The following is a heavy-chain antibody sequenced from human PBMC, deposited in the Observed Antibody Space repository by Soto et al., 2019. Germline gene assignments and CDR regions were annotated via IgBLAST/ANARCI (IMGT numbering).Heavy chain of an antibody. V-gene: IGHV3-21*06. CDR1: GFTFTSYT. CDR3: ARARVYATGPLDF. J-gene: IGHJ4*02. D-gene: IGHD6-13*01. CDR2: ISSSSDYI. Sequence: GGSLRLSCAASGFTFTSYTMNWVRQAPGKGLEWVSSISSSSDYIYYADSMKGRVTISRDNAKNSLFLDMNSLTGEDTAVYYCARARVYATGPLDFWGQGTLVTVSS.